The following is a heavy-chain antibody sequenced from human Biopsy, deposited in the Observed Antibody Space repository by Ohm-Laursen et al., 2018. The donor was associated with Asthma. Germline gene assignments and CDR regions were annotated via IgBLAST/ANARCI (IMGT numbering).Heavy chain of an antibody. V-gene: IGHV4-59*07. Sequence: SDTLSLTWTVSGGSISGFYWSWIRQPPGKGLEWIGYIYYTGTTNYNLSLKSRVSISVDTSKNQFSLKLTSVTAADTAVYYCARVPTTLRYFDLWGRGTLVTVSS. J-gene: IGHJ2*01. CDR1: GGSISGFY. D-gene: IGHD2-15*01. CDR2: IYYTGTT. CDR3: ARVPTTLRYFDL.